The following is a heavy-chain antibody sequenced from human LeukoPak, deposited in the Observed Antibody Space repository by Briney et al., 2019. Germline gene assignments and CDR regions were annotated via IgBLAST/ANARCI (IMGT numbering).Heavy chain of an antibody. D-gene: IGHD2-8*02. V-gene: IGHV4-59*12. CDR2: IYYTGST. CDR3: ARDTSLATGGTGFDY. J-gene: IGHJ4*02. Sequence: SETLSLTCTISGGSISSYYWSWIRQPPGKGLEWIGYIYYTGSTNHNPSLKSRVTISVDTSKNQFSLKLSSVTAADTAVYYCARDTSLATGGTGFDYWGQGTLVTVSS. CDR1: GGSISSYY.